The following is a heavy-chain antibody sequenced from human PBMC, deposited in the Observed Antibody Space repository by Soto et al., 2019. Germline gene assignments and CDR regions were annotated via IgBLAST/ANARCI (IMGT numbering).Heavy chain of an antibody. V-gene: IGHV1-69*12. D-gene: IGHD3-3*01. Sequence: QVQLVQSGAEVRKPGSSVKVSCKASGGTFSNSAITWVRQAPGQGLEWVGGIIPIFGSTNYAQKFQGRVTIPADESTRTAYMELSSLTSEDTAVYYCARDGDLRSDFWSGPLGGGWCDPWGQGTLVTVSS. CDR2: IIPIFGST. CDR3: ARDGDLRSDFWSGPLGGGWCDP. CDR1: GGTFSNSA. J-gene: IGHJ5*02.